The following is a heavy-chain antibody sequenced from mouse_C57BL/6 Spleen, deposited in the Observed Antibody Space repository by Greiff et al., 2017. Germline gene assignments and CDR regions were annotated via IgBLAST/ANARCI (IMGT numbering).Heavy chain of an antibody. CDR2: ISDGGSYT. CDR1: GFTFSSYA. CDR3: ARERGRLYAMDY. J-gene: IGHJ4*01. Sequence: EVQLVESGGGLVKPGGSLKLSCAASGFTFSSYAMSWVRQTPEKRLEWVATISDGGSYTYYPDNVKGRFTISRDNAKNNLYLQMSHLKSEDTAMYYCARERGRLYAMDYWGQGTSVTVSS. D-gene: IGHD3-2*02. V-gene: IGHV5-4*01.